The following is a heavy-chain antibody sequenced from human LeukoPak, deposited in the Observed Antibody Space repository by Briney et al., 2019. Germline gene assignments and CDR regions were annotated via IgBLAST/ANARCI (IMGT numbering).Heavy chain of an antibody. Sequence: PGGSLRLSCAASGFTVSSNYMSRVRQAPGKGLEWVSVIYSGGSTYYADSVKGRFTISRDNSKNTLYLQMNSLRAEDTAVYYCARGYYDTTGYYFGHFGYWGQGTLVTVSS. CDR1: GFTVSSNY. CDR3: ARGYYDTTGYYFGHFGY. V-gene: IGHV3-53*01. CDR2: IYSGGST. J-gene: IGHJ4*02. D-gene: IGHD3-22*01.